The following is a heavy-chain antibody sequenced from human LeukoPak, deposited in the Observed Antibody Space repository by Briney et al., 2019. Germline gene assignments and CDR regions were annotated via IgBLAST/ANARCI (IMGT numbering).Heavy chain of an antibody. CDR1: GFTFSTYD. D-gene: IGHD4-23*01. CDR2: IGTAGDT. V-gene: IGHV3-13*01. CDR3: ARGGRDPGGFDP. J-gene: IGHJ5*02. Sequence: GGSLRLSCAASGFTFSTYDMQWVRQATGKGLEWVSAIGTAGDTYYSGSVKGRFTISRENAKNSMYLQMNSLRAGDTAVYYCARGGRDPGGFDPWGQGTLVTVSS.